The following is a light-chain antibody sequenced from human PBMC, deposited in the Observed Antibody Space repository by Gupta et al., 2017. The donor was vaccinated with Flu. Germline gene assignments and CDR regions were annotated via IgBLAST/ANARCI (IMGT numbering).Light chain of an antibody. Sequence: QSVLTQPPSASGTPGQRVTISCSGSSSTIGSNSVNWYQQLPRTAPRLLIYSNNRRPSGVPDRFSGSKSGTSASLAISGLQSEDEADYYCAAWDDSLSGPVFGGGTKVTVL. CDR3: AAWDDSLSGPV. J-gene: IGLJ2*01. CDR1: SSTIGSNS. V-gene: IGLV1-44*01. CDR2: SNN.